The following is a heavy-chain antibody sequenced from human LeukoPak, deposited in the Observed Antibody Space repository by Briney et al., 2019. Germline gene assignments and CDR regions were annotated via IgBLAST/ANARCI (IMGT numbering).Heavy chain of an antibody. D-gene: IGHD3/OR15-3a*01. CDR2: INTDGSST. CDR3: ARGRQVDRYYFDY. CDR1: GFTFSSYW. V-gene: IGHV3-74*01. Sequence: GGSLRLSCAPSGFTFSSYWMHWVRQAPGKGLVWVSRINTDGSSTSYADSVKGRFTISRDNAKNTLYLRMNSLRAEDTAVYYCARGRQVDRYYFDYWGQGTLVTVSS. J-gene: IGHJ4*02.